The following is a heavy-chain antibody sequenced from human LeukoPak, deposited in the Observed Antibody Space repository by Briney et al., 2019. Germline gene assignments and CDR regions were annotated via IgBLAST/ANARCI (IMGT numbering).Heavy chain of an antibody. CDR1: GDSISNYY. D-gene: IGHD4-11*01. Sequence: SETLSLTCNVSGDSISNYYWSWIRQSPGKGLEWIGYIFYSGSTKYNPSLKSRVTMSVDPSKNQFSLNLSSVTAADTAVYYCARGQGTVTTHWGQGTLVTVSS. CDR3: ARGQGTVTTH. CDR2: IFYSGST. J-gene: IGHJ4*02. V-gene: IGHV4-59*12.